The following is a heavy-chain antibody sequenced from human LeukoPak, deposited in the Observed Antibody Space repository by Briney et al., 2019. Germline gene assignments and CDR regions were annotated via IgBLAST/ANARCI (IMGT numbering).Heavy chain of an antibody. CDR3: ARDPKQVWSFDY. J-gene: IGHJ4*02. CDR1: GFTVSSNY. CDR2: IYAGGST. V-gene: IGHV3-66*01. Sequence: GGSLRLSCAASGFTVSSNYMSWVRQAPGKGPEWVSVIYAGGSTYYADSVKGRFTITRDNAKNSLYLQMNSLRAEDTAVYYCARDPKQVWSFDYWGQGTLVTVSS. D-gene: IGHD5-18*01.